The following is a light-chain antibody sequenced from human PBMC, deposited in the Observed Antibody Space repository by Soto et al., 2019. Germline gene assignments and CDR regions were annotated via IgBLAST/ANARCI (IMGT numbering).Light chain of an antibody. J-gene: IGLJ2*01. CDR3: SSYTSSTTSVV. Sequence: QSALTQPASVSGSPGQSITISCTGTSSDVGGHKYVSWYQQHPDKAPKVLIFEVSNRPSGISNRFSGSKSGNTASLTISGLPAEDEADYYCSSYTSSTTSVVFGGGTQLTVL. CDR1: SSDVGGHKY. CDR2: EVS. V-gene: IGLV2-14*01.